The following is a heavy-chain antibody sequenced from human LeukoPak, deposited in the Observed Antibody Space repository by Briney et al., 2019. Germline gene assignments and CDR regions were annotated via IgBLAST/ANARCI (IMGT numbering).Heavy chain of an antibody. CDR3: ARGSVLIVVVITDFDY. D-gene: IGHD3-22*01. V-gene: IGHV3-21*01. CDR2: ISSSSSYI. J-gene: IGHJ4*02. CDR1: GFTFSSYS. Sequence: AGGSLRLSCAASGFTFSSYSMSWVRQAPGKGLEWVSSISSSSSYIYYADSVKGRFTISRDNAKNSLYLQMNSLRAEDTAVYYCARGSVLIVVVITDFDYWGQGTLVTVSS.